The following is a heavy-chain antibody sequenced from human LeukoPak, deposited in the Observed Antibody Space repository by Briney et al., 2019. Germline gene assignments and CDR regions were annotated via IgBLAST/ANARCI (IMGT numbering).Heavy chain of an antibody. CDR2: IRYDGSNK. CDR1: GFTFSSYG. V-gene: IGHV3-30*02. D-gene: IGHD3-22*01. Sequence: PGGSLRLSCAASGFTFSSYGMHWVRQAPGKGLEWVAFIRYDGSNKYYADSVKGRFTISRDNSKNTLYLQMNSLRAEDTAVYYCAKDNYYDSSGYWELDYWGQGTLVTVSS. CDR3: AKDNYYDSSGYWELDY. J-gene: IGHJ4*02.